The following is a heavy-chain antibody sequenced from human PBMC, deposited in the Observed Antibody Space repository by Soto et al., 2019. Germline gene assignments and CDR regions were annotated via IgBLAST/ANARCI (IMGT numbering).Heavy chain of an antibody. Sequence: QLQLQESGSGLVKPSQTLSLTCAVSGGSISSGGYSWSWIRQPPGKGLEWIGYIYHSGSTYYNPSLKNRVTISVDRCKIQFSLKLSSVTAADTAVYYCAAGALVGGVPLDYWGQGTLVTVSS. CDR3: AAGALVGGVPLDY. CDR1: GGSISSGGYS. J-gene: IGHJ4*02. CDR2: IYHSGST. D-gene: IGHD3-3*01. V-gene: IGHV4-30-2*01.